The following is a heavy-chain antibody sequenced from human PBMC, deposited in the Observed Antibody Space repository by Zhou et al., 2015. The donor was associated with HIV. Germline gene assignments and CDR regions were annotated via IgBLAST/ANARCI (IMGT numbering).Heavy chain of an antibody. D-gene: IGHD1-14*01. CDR2: VNPSDGRT. CDR3: ARVPAD. CDR1: GYTFTSYY. Sequence: QVQLVQSGAEVKKPGASVKVSCKASGYTFTSYYMHWVRQAPGQGLEWMGIVNPSDGRTNYAQKFQGRVTMTSDTSTSTVYMELSSLKSEDTAVYYCARVPADWGRGNPGHRLL. V-gene: IGHV1-46*01. J-gene: IGHJ4*02.